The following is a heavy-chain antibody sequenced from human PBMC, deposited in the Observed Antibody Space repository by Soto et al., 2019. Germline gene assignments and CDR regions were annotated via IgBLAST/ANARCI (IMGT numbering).Heavy chain of an antibody. CDR1: GGSISSSSYF. J-gene: IGHJ4*02. CDR2: IYYSGST. CDR3: ARGDYYGSGSYDY. D-gene: IGHD3-10*01. V-gene: IGHV4-39*07. Sequence: SETLSLTCSVSGGSISSSSYFWGWIRQPPGKGLEWIGSIYYSGSTYYNTSLKSRVTVSVDTSKNQFSLKLSSVTAADTAVYYCARGDYYGSGSYDYWGQGTLVS.